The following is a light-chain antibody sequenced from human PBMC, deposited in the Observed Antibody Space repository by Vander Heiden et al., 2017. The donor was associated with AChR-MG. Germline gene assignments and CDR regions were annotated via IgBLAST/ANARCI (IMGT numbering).Light chain of an antibody. J-gene: IGKJ2*01. CDR3: QRVDSFPRT. V-gene: IGKV1-33*01. CDR1: RDISKF. CDR2: DAS. Sequence: DIQMTQSPSSLSASVGDRVTMSCQASRDISKFLNWFHQRPGKAPKLLIYDASTLQVGVPSRFSGNGSATQFTITITSLQPEDSGTYYCQRVDSFPRTFGPGTRLEIK.